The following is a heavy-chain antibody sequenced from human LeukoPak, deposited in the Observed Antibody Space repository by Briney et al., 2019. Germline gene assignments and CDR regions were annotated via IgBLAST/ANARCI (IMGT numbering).Heavy chain of an antibody. CDR1: VGSISSYY. CDR2: IYTSGST. Sequence: PSETLSLTCTVSVGSISSYYWSWIRQPAAKVLEWIGRIYTSGSTNYNPSLKSRVTMSVDTSKNQFSLKLSSVTAADTAVYYCARDRTFGEFNFDYWGQGTLVTVSS. D-gene: IGHD3-10*01. CDR3: ARDRTFGEFNFDY. J-gene: IGHJ4*02. V-gene: IGHV4-4*07.